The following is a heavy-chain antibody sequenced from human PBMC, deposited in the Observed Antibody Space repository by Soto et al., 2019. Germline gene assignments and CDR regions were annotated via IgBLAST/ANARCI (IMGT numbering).Heavy chain of an antibody. Sequence: LRLSCAASGFTFSSYAMSWVRQAPGKGLEWVSAISGSGGSTYYADSVKGRFTISRDNSKNTLYLQMNSLRAEDTAVYYCAKDENDSSGYRETKPHDYWGQGTLVTVSS. J-gene: IGHJ4*02. CDR1: GFTFSSYA. CDR3: AKDENDSSGYRETKPHDY. V-gene: IGHV3-23*01. CDR2: ISGSGGST. D-gene: IGHD3-22*01.